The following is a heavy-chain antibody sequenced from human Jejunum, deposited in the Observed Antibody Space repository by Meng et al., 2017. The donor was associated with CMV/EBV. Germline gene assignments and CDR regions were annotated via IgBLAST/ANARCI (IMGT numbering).Heavy chain of an antibody. J-gene: IGHJ4*02. CDR3: ARVFGVAYFDS. CDR2: ISPYNDNA. CDR1: GYTFSNYV. Sequence: CKASGYTFSNYVFPWVRRAPGQGLEWMGYISPYNDNANYAQKFQGRVTMTRDTSTSTAYMELRSPRADDTAVYYCARVFGVAYFDSWGQGTLVTVSS. D-gene: IGHD3-3*01. V-gene: IGHV1-18*01.